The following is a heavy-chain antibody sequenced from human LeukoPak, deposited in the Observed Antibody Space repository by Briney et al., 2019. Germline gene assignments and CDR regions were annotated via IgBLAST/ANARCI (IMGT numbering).Heavy chain of an antibody. CDR1: GGSISSSSYY. D-gene: IGHD4-17*01. J-gene: IGHJ4*02. CDR2: IYYSGST. V-gene: IGHV4-39*07. CDR3: ARGLDYGDYVFDY. Sequence: PSETLSLTCTVSGGSISSSSYYWGWIRQPPGKGLEWIGSIYYSGSTYYNPSLKSRVTISVDTSKNQFSLKLSSVTAADTAVYYCARGLDYGDYVFDYWGQGTLVTVSS.